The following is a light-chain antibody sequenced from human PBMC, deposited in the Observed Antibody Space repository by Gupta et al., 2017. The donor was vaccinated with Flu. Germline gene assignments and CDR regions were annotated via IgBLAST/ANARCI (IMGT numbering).Light chain of an antibody. V-gene: IGKV1-17*01. CDR1: QKIKTD. J-gene: IGKJ1*01. Sequence: GDRVTITCRARQKIKTDLGWYQQRPGKAPKRLIYAASTLQTGVPSRFSGSGSGTEFTLAISSLQPEDFATYYCLQHNVYPWTFGQGTKVEIK. CDR2: AAS. CDR3: LQHNVYPWT.